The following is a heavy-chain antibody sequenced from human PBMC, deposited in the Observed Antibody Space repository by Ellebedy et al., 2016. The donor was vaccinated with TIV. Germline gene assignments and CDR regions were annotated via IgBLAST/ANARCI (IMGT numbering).Heavy chain of an antibody. D-gene: IGHD4-17*01. CDR3: ARVGYGDSYFDY. Sequence: ASVKVSCKASGYTFTSYAMHWVRQAPGQRLEWMGWINAGNGNTKYSQKFQGRVTITGDTSASTAYMELSSLRSEDTAVYYCARVGYGDSYFDYWGQGTLVTVSS. V-gene: IGHV1-3*01. CDR1: GYTFTSYA. J-gene: IGHJ4*02. CDR2: INAGNGNT.